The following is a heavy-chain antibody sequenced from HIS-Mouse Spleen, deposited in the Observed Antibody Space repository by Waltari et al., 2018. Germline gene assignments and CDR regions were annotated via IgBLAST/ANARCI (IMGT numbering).Heavy chain of an antibody. CDR2: ISYDGSNK. CDR1: GFTFSCFG. J-gene: IGHJ4*02. Sequence: QVQLVESGGGVVQPGRSLRLSCAASGFTFSCFGMPWVRQAPGKGLELVAVISYDGSNKYYADSVKGRFTISRDNSKNTLYLQMNSLRAEDTAVYYCAKASSGWLDYWGQGTLVTVSS. CDR3: AKASSGWLDY. D-gene: IGHD6-19*01. V-gene: IGHV3-30*18.